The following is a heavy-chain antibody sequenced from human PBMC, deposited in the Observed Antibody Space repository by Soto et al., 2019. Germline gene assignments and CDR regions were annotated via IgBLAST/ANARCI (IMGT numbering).Heavy chain of an antibody. V-gene: IGHV4-59*06. CDR2: IYYSGTT. CDR1: GGSISSYY. CDR3: ARVDTAMVLYYFDY. D-gene: IGHD5-18*01. Sequence: SETLSLTCTVSGGSISSYYWSWIRQPPGKGLEWIGYIYYSGTTYYNPSLKSRVTISVDTSKNQFSLKLISVTAADTAVYYCARVDTAMVLYYFDYWGQGTPVTVSS. J-gene: IGHJ4*02.